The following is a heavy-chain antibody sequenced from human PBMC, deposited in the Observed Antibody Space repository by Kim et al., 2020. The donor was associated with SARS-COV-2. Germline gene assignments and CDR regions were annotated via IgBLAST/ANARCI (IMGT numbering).Heavy chain of an antibody. CDR2: IIPIFGAA. CDR3: AGLGSGWYSASFDY. J-gene: IGHJ4*02. V-gene: IGHV1-69*13. Sequence: SVKVSCKASGGTFSSYAISWVRQAPGQGLEWMGGIIPIFGAANYAQKFQGRVTITADESTSTAYMELSSLRSEDTAVDYCAGLGSGWYSASFDYWGQGT. D-gene: IGHD6-19*01. CDR1: GGTFSSYA.